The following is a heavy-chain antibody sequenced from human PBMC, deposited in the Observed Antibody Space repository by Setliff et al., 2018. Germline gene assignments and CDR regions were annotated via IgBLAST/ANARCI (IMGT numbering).Heavy chain of an antibody. CDR1: GYPFTNYG. CDR2: ISPYSGES. Sequence: ASVKVSCKASGYPFTNYGITWVRQAPGQGLEWMAWISPYSGESNYAPKFQDRLTVTADTSTKTTYMELRSLTSDDTAVYFCARSRAPRVVLAADFDFWGQGTLVTVSS. J-gene: IGHJ4*02. D-gene: IGHD3-16*01. CDR3: ARSRAPRVVLAADFDF. V-gene: IGHV1-18*01.